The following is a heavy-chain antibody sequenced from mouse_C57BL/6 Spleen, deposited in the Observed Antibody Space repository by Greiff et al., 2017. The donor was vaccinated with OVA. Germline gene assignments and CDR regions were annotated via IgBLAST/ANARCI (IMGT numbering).Heavy chain of an antibody. D-gene: IGHD2-3*01. J-gene: IGHJ2*01. V-gene: IGHV1-42*01. CDR1: GYSFTGYY. CDR3: ARRVIYDGYYSDY. Sequence: VQLQQSGPELVKPGASVKISCKASGYSFTGYYMNWVKQSPEKSLEWIGEINPSTGGTTYNQKFKAQATLTVDKSSSTAYMQLTSLTSEDSAVYYCARRVIYDGYYSDYWGQGTTLTVSS. CDR2: INPSTGGT.